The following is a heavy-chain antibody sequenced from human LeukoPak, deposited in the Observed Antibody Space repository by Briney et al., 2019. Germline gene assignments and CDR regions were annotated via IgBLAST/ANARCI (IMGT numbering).Heavy chain of an antibody. D-gene: IGHD3-16*02. CDR1: GFTFSNAW. Sequence: GGSLRLSCAASGFTFSNAWMSWVRQAPGKGLEWVSVIYSGGSTYYADSVKGRFTISRDNSKNTLYLQMNSLRAEDTAVYYCARVKNDYVWGSYRPPKFGWFDPWGQGTLVTVSS. CDR2: IYSGGST. J-gene: IGHJ5*02. V-gene: IGHV3-53*01. CDR3: ARVKNDYVWGSYRPPKFGWFDP.